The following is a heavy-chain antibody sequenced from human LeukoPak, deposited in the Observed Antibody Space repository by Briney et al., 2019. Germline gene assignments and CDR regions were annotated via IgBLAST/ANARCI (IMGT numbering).Heavy chain of an antibody. D-gene: IGHD1-26*01. CDR2: INPNSGGT. Sequence: ASVKVSCKASGYTFTGYYMHWVRQAPGQGLEWMGWINPNSGGTNYAQKFQGWVTMTRDTSISTAYMELSSLRSEDTAVYYCAREGATDDYFDYWGQGTLVTVSS. J-gene: IGHJ4*02. V-gene: IGHV1-2*04. CDR1: GYTFTGYY. CDR3: AREGATDDYFDY.